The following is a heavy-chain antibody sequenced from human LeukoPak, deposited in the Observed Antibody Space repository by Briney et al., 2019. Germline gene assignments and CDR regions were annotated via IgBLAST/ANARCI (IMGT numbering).Heavy chain of an antibody. J-gene: IGHJ6*03. V-gene: IGHV1-18*01. CDR2: ISAYNGNT. D-gene: IGHD3-3*01. CDR3: ARGGDLRFLEWLSYYYMDV. Sequence: EASVKVSCKASGYTFTSYGISWVRQAPGQGLEWMGWISAYNGNTNYAQKLQGRVTMTTDTSTSTAYMELRSLRSDDTAVYYCARGGDLRFLEWLSYYYMDVWGKGTTVTVSS. CDR1: GYTFTSYG.